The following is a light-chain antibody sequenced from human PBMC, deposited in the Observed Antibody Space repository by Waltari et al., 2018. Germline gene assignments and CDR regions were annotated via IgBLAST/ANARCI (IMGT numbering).Light chain of an antibody. CDR2: GVY. CDR3: CSYANSKWV. V-gene: IGLV2-11*01. Sequence: QSLLPQPRSVSGSPGPSAAIFCTGTSSDVGGYHYVSWYQQYPGKAPKVMIYGVYKRPSGVPDRFSGSKSGNTASLSISGLQAEDEADYYCCSYANSKWVFGGGTKLTVL. J-gene: IGLJ3*02. CDR1: SSDVGGYHY.